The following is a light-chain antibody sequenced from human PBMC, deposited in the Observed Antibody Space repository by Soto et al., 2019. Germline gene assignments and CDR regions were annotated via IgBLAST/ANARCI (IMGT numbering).Light chain of an antibody. V-gene: IGKV1-5*03. J-gene: IGKJ1*01. CDR3: QHYNSYSEA. CDR2: KAS. CDR1: QSISSY. Sequence: DIQMAPSPSFLFASVGDRVNIPCRASQSISSYLNWYQQKPGKAPKLLIYKASTLKSGVPSRFSGSGSGTEFTLTISSLQPDDFATYYCQHYNSYSEAFGQGTTVDIK.